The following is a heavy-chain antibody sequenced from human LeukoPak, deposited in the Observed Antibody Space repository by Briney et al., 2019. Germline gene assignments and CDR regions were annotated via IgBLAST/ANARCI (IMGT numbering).Heavy chain of an antibody. Sequence: PSETLSLTCTVSGGSVSRGDHYWSWIRQPPGKGLQWIGYIYYSGNTYYNPSLKSRVTISVDTSKNQFSLKLSSVTAADAAVYYCARGYSGYDWGYYFDYWGQGTLVTVSS. J-gene: IGHJ4*02. V-gene: IGHV4-30-4*01. CDR1: GGSVSRGDHY. CDR3: ARGYSGYDWGYYFDY. CDR2: IYYSGNT. D-gene: IGHD5-12*01.